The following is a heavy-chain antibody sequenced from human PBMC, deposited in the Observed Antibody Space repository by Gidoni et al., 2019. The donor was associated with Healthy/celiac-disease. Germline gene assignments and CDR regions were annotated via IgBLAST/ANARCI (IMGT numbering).Heavy chain of an antibody. J-gene: IGHJ4*02. V-gene: IGHV3-33*01. Sequence: VQLVESGGGVVQPGRSLRLSCAASGFTFSSYGMHWVRQAPGKGLEWVAVIWYDGSNKYYADSVKGRFTISRDNSKNTLYLQMNSLRAEDTAVYYCARINSRTGVVDYWGQGTLVTVSS. CDR1: GFTFSSYG. CDR3: ARINSRTGVVDY. CDR2: IWYDGSNK. D-gene: IGHD6-13*01.